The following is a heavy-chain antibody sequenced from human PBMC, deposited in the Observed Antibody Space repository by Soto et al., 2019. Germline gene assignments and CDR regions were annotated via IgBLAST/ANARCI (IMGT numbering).Heavy chain of an antibody. CDR2: ISGSGGSA. D-gene: IGHD5-18*01. Sequence: GGSLRLSCAASGFTFSGYAMSWVRQAPGKGLERVSAISGSGGSADYVDSVKGRFTISRDNSKNTLYLQMNSLRAEDTAVYYCAKLQAYSYGPGAYFEYWGLGTLVTVSS. J-gene: IGHJ4*02. CDR1: GFTFSGYA. V-gene: IGHV3-23*01. CDR3: AKLQAYSYGPGAYFEY.